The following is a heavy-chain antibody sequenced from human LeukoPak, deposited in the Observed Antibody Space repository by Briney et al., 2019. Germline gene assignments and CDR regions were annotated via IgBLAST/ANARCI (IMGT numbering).Heavy chain of an antibody. CDR3: ARARVNSGWANDY. Sequence: GGSLRLSCAASGFTFSSYWMSWVRQAPGKGLEWVANIKQDGSEKYYVDSVKGRFTISRDNAKNSLYLQMNSLRAEDTAVYYCARARVNSGWANDYWGQGTLVTVSS. D-gene: IGHD6-19*01. V-gene: IGHV3-7*01. CDR2: IKQDGSEK. J-gene: IGHJ4*02. CDR1: GFTFSSYW.